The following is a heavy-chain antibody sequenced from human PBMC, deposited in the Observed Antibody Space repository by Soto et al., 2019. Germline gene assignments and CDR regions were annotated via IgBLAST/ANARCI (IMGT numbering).Heavy chain of an antibody. CDR3: ARGLGYCSSTSCYIWFDY. Sequence: SETLSLTCSVSGGSVNDHYWSWIRQPPGKSLEWVAFIYHSGGTDYSPSLQSRVSLSVDTSKNQFSLRLSSVTAADTAVYFCARGLGYCSSTSCYIWFDYWGQGTLVTVSS. V-gene: IGHV4-59*02. CDR1: GGSVNDHY. CDR2: IYHSGGT. D-gene: IGHD2-2*02. J-gene: IGHJ4*02.